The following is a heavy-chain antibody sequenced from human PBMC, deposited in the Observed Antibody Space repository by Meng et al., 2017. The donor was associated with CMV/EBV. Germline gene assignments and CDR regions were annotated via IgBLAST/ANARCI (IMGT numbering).Heavy chain of an antibody. J-gene: IGHJ4*02. Sequence: CAVYGGSFSCYYWRWIPQPPGQGLEWIGEINHSGSTNSNPSLKSRVTISVDTSKNQFSLKLSSVTAADTAVYYCARPRYSGSYYGYWGQGTLVTVSS. CDR3: ARPRYSGSYYGY. D-gene: IGHD1-26*01. CDR2: INHSGST. V-gene: IGHV4-34*01. CDR1: GGSFSCYY.